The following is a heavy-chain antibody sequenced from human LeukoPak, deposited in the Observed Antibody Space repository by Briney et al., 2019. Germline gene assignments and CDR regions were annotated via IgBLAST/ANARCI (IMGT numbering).Heavy chain of an antibody. Sequence: PSETLSLTCTVSGGSISSSSYYWGWIRQPPGKGLEWIGSIYYSGSTYYNPSLKSRVTISVDTSKNQFSLKLTSVTAADTALYYCARVILYYDSSGYIDYWGQGTLVTVSS. CDR1: GGSISSSSYY. CDR3: ARVILYYDSSGYIDY. V-gene: IGHV4-39*07. D-gene: IGHD3-22*01. J-gene: IGHJ4*02. CDR2: IYYSGST.